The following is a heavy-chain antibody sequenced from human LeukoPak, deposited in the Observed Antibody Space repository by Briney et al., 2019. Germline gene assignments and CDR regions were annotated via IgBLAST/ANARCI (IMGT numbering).Heavy chain of an antibody. Sequence: ASVKVSCKASGYTFTGYYMHWVRQAPGQGLEWRGWINPNSGGTNYAQKFQGRVTMTRDTSISTAYMELSRLRSDDTAVYYCARDQYCSSTSCSQGYYYYYYMDVWGKGTTVTVSS. CDR3: ARDQYCSSTSCSQGYYYYYYMDV. D-gene: IGHD2-2*01. CDR2: INPNSGGT. CDR1: GYTFTGYY. J-gene: IGHJ6*03. V-gene: IGHV1-2*02.